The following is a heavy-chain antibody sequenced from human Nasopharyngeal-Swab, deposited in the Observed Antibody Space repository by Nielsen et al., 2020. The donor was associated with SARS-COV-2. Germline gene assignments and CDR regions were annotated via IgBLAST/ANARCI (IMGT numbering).Heavy chain of an antibody. CDR2: ISSSSSYI. V-gene: IGHV3-21*01. J-gene: IGHJ4*02. Sequence: GGSLRLSCAASGFTFSSYSMNWVRQAPGKGLEWVSSISSSSSYIYYADSVKGRFTISRDNSKNTLYLQMNSLRDEDTAVYYCATEAGGFDYWGQGTLVTVSS. D-gene: IGHD1-14*01. CDR1: GFTFSSYS. CDR3: ATEAGGFDY.